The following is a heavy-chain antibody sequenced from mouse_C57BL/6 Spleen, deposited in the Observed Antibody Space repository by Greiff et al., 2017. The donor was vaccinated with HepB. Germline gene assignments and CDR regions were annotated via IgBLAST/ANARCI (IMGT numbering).Heavy chain of an antibody. CDR1: GFNIKNYY. Sequence: EVQLQQSGAELVKPGASVKLSCTASGFNIKNYYMHWVKQRTEQGLEWIGRIDPEDGETNYAPKFQGKATITADTSSNTAYLQLSSLTSEVTAVYYCARGGPDYCGSSAWFAYWGQGTLVTVSA. CDR2: IDPEDGET. D-gene: IGHD1-1*01. CDR3: ARGGPDYCGSSAWFAY. J-gene: IGHJ3*01. V-gene: IGHV14-2*01.